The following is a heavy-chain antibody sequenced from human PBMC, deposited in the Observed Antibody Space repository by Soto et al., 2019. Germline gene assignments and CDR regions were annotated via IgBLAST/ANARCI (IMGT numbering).Heavy chain of an antibody. CDR3: ARVRVPPYYYYGMDV. Sequence: GGSLRLPCAASGFTFSSYAMHWVRQAPGKGLEWVAVISYDGSNKYYADSVKGRFTISRDNSKNTLYLQMNSLRAEDTAVYYCARVRVPPYYYYGMDVWGQGTTVTVSS. CDR2: ISYDGSNK. V-gene: IGHV3-30-3*01. CDR1: GFTFSSYA. D-gene: IGHD3-10*01. J-gene: IGHJ6*02.